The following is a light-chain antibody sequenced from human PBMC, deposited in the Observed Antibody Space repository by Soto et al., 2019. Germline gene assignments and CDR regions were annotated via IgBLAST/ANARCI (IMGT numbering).Light chain of an antibody. V-gene: IGKV3-15*01. J-gene: IGKJ5*01. Sequence: EIVMTQSPATLSVSPGERATLSCRASQSVSSNLAWYQQKPGRAPRLLIYDASTRATGIPARFAGSGSGTEFTLTISSLQSEDFAVYYCQVRTNWSIAFGRGTRLEIK. CDR3: QVRTNWSIA. CDR2: DAS. CDR1: QSVSSN.